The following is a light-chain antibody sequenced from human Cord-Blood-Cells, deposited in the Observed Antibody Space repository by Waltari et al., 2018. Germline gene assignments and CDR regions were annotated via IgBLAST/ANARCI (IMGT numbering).Light chain of an antibody. J-gene: IGKJ2*01. CDR3: MQALQTPYT. Sequence: DIVMTQSLLSLPVTPGEPASPSCRSSHSLLHSNGYNYLDWYLQKPGQSPQLLIYLGSNRASGVPDRFSGSGSGTDFTLKISRVEAEDVGVYYCMQALQTPYTFGQGTKLEIK. CDR1: HSLLHSNGYNY. V-gene: IGKV2-28*01. CDR2: LGS.